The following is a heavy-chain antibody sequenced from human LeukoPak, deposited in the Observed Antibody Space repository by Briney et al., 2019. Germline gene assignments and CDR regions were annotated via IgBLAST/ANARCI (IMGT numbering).Heavy chain of an antibody. Sequence: GGSLRLSCAASGFTFSSYGVHWVRQAPGKGLEWVAVISYDGIQKYYADSMKGRFTISRDSSKNTLYLQMNSLRAEDTAVYYCAKDPLRCSSTSCYLPWGQGTLVTVSS. CDR1: GFTFSSYG. V-gene: IGHV3-30*18. CDR3: AKDPLRCSSTSCYLP. CDR2: ISYDGIQK. D-gene: IGHD2-2*01. J-gene: IGHJ4*02.